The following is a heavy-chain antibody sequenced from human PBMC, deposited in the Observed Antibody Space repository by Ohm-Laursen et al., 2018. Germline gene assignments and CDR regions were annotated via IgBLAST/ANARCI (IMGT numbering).Heavy chain of an antibody. V-gene: IGHV1-58*02. CDR3: ARDGPYDFWSGYYAPLVGMDV. CDR1: GFTFTSSA. Sequence: ASVKVSCKASGFTFTSSAMQWVRQARGQRLEWIGWIVVGSGNTNYAQKFQERVTITRDMSTSTAYMELSSLRSEDTAVYYCARDGPYDFWSGYYAPLVGMDVWGQGTTVTVSS. J-gene: IGHJ6*02. CDR2: IVVGSGNT. D-gene: IGHD3-3*01.